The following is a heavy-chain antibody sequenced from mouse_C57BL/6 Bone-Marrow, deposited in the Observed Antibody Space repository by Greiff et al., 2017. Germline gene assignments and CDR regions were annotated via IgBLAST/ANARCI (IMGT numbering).Heavy chain of an antibody. J-gene: IGHJ3*01. CDR1: GYTFTDHY. CDR2: IYPGSGNT. Sequence: VQLQESGAEVVRPGASVKLSCKASGYTFTDHYINWVKQRPGQGLEWIARIYPGSGNTYYNEKFKGKAILTADKSSSTAYMELRSLTSEDSAVYYCTKGFAYWGQGTLVTVSA. CDR3: TKGFAY. V-gene: IGHV1-76*01.